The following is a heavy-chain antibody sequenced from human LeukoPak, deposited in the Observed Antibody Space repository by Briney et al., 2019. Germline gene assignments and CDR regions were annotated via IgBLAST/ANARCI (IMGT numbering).Heavy chain of an antibody. V-gene: IGHV3-48*03. CDR3: ARDGAAAGAFDY. J-gene: IGHJ4*02. Sequence: GGSLRLSCAASGFTFSDYEMNWVRQAPGKGLEWVSYISSSGSTIYYADSVKGRFTISRDNAKNSLYLQMNSLRAEDTAIYYCARDGAAAGAFDYWGQGTLVTVSS. D-gene: IGHD6-13*01. CDR1: GFTFSDYE. CDR2: ISSSGSTI.